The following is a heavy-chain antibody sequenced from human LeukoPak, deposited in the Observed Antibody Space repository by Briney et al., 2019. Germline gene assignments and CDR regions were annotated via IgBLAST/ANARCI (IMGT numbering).Heavy chain of an antibody. Sequence: GGSLRLSCAASGFTFSSYAMSWVRQAPGKGLEWVSAISGSGGSTYYADSVKGRFTISRDNSKNTLYLQMNSLRAEDTAVYYCAKDEEEYYGSGSSPFDPWGQGTLVTVSS. D-gene: IGHD3-10*01. V-gene: IGHV3-23*01. CDR3: AKDEEEYYGSGSSPFDP. CDR2: ISGSGGST. J-gene: IGHJ5*02. CDR1: GFTFSSYA.